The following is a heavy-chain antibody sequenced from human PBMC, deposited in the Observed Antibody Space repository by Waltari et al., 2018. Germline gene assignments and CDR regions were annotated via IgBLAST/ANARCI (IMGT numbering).Heavy chain of an antibody. Sequence: QVQLVESGGGVVQPGGSLRLSCAASGFTFSNHGIHWVRQAPGKGLEWVAVIWSDETNKHYADSVQCRFTISRDNSKNTVFLQMNSLRTEDTAVYYCAKGPDSSGYYSNWFDPWGQGILVTVSS. CDR2: IWSDETNK. D-gene: IGHD3-22*01. CDR3: AKGPDSSGYYSNWFDP. V-gene: IGHV3-30*02. J-gene: IGHJ5*02. CDR1: GFTFSNHG.